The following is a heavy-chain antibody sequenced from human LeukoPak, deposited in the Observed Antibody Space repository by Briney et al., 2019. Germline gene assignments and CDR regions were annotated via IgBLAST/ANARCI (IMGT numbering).Heavy chain of an antibody. CDR1: GFXVSSNY. CDR3: ARDARGGREPNYYYYGMDV. V-gene: IGHV3-66*01. Sequence: GGSLRFSCAASGFXVSSNYISWVRQPPGKGLEWVSDIYSGGSTYYADSLKGRFTISRDNSKNPLYLQMNSLRAEDTAVYYCARDARGGREPNYYYYGMDVWGQGTTVTVSS. CDR2: IYSGGST. D-gene: IGHD1-14*01. J-gene: IGHJ6*02.